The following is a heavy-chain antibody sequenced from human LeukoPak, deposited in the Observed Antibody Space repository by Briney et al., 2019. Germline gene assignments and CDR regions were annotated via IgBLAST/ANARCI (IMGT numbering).Heavy chain of an antibody. D-gene: IGHD1-26*01. CDR2: ISYDGSNK. V-gene: IGHV3-30*18. CDR1: GFIFSNDA. Sequence: GSLRLSCAASGFIFSNDAMHWVRQAPGKGLEWVAVISYDGSNKYYADSVKGRFTISRDNSKNTLYLQMNSLRAEDTTVYYCAKVDGSCVYWGQGTLVTVSS. CDR3: AKVDGSCVY. J-gene: IGHJ4*02.